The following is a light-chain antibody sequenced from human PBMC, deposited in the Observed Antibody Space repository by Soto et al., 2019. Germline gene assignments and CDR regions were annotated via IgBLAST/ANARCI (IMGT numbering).Light chain of an antibody. CDR2: GAS. CDR1: QSVSSN. Sequence: EIVMTQSPATLSVSPGERATLSCRASQSVSSNLAWYQQTPGQAPRLIIYGASTRATGIPARFSGSGSGTEFTLTISSLQSEDFAVYYCQQYNNWPSWTFGQGTKVEIK. CDR3: QQYNNWPSWT. V-gene: IGKV3-15*01. J-gene: IGKJ1*01.